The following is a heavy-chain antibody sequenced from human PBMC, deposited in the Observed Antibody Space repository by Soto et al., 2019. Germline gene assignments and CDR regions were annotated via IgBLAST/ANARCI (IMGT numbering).Heavy chain of an antibody. J-gene: IGHJ4*02. D-gene: IGHD5-18*01. Sequence: EVQLVESGGGLVQPGGSLKLSCAASGVTFSGSAMHWVRQASGKGLEWVGRIRSKANSYATAYAASVKGRFTLSRDDSKNTAYLQTNSLKTEDTAVYYCTTGWIQLYEGGYWDQGTLVTVSS. CDR1: GVTFSGSA. CDR3: TTGWIQLYEGGY. V-gene: IGHV3-73*02. CDR2: IRSKANSYAT.